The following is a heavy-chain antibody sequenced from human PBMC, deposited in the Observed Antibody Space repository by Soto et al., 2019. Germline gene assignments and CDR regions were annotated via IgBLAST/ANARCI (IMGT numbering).Heavy chain of an antibody. CDR3: ARGIAAAGTGFDY. V-gene: IGHV4-39*01. D-gene: IGHD6-13*01. CDR2: IYYSGST. Sequence: QLQLQESGPGLVKPSETLSLTCTVSGGSISSSSYYWGWIRQPPGKGLEWIGSIYYSGSTYYNPSLKSRVTISVDTSKNQFSLKLSSVTAADTAVYYCARGIAAAGTGFDYWGQGTLVTVSS. CDR1: GGSISSSSYY. J-gene: IGHJ4*02.